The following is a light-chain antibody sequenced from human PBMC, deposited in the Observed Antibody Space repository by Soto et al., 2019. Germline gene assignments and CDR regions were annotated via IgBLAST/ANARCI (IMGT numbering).Light chain of an antibody. CDR2: GAS. J-gene: IGKJ1*01. Sequence: EIVLTQSPGTLSLSPGERATLSCRASQSVSSSYLAWYQQKPGQAPRLLFYGASSRATGIPDRFSGSGSGTDFTLTISRLEPEDFAVYYCQQYGSSPWTFGQGTKVEI. CDR1: QSVSSSY. CDR3: QQYGSSPWT. V-gene: IGKV3-20*01.